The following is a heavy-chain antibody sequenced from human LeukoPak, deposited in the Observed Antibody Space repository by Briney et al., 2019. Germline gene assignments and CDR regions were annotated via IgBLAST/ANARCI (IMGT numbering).Heavy chain of an antibody. J-gene: IGHJ4*02. CDR1: GFTFSSYA. D-gene: IGHD3-16*01. Sequence: PGGSLRLSCAASGFTFSSYAMSWVRQAPGKGLGWVSGISSTGGSTYYADSVKGRFSISRDNGKNSLYLQMNSLRAEDTAVYYCARGGGGTVPDYWGQGTLVTVSS. CDR3: ARGGGGTVPDY. V-gene: IGHV3-23*01. CDR2: ISSTGGST.